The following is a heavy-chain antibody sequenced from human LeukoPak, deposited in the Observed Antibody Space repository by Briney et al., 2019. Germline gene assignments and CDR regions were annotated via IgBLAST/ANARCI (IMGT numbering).Heavy chain of an antibody. V-gene: IGHV4-59*01. CDR1: GGSISSYY. CDR2: IYYSGST. Sequence: SETLSLTCTVSGGSISSYYWSWIRQPPGKGLEWIGYIYYSGSTNYNPSLKSRVTISVDTSKNQFSLKLSSVTAADTAVYYCAKLVRPPYYFDYWGQGTLVTVSS. J-gene: IGHJ4*02. CDR3: AKLVRPPYYFDY. D-gene: IGHD1-1*01.